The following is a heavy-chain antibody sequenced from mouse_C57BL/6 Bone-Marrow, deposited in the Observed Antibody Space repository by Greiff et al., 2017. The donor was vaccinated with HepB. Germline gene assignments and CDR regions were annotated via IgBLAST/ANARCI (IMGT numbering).Heavy chain of an antibody. V-gene: IGHV2-6-1*01. CDR3: ARHKGTYGNDAMDY. Sequence: QVQLQQSGPGLVAPSQSLSITCTVSGFSLTSYGVHWVRQPPGKGLEWLVVIWSDGSTTYNSALKSRLSISKDNSKSQVFLKMNSLQTDDTAMYYCARHKGTYGNDAMDYWGQGTSVTVSS. CDR2: IWSDGST. D-gene: IGHD2-1*01. CDR1: GFSLTSYG. J-gene: IGHJ4*01.